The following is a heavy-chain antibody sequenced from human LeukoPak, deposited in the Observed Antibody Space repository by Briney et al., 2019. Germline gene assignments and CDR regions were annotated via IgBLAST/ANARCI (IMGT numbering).Heavy chain of an antibody. D-gene: IGHD1-26*01. CDR1: GGSTSSRNFY. J-gene: IGHJ4*02. CDR2: IYYSGST. V-gene: IGHV4-39*01. CDR3: ATSDILGATLGY. Sequence: SETLSLTCTVSGGSTSSRNFYWGWIRQPPGKGLEWIGSIYYSGSTYYKPSLKSRVTISVDTSKNQFSLKLSSVTAADTAVYYCATSDILGATLGYWGQGTLVTVSS.